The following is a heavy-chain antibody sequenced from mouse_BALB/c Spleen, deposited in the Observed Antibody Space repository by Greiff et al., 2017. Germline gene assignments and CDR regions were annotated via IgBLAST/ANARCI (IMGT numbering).Heavy chain of an antibody. D-gene: IGHD1-1*01. Sequence: VQLQESGPGLVAPSQSLSITCTVSGFSLTSYGVHWVRQPPGKGLEWLGVIWAGGSTNYNSALMSRLSISKDNSKSQVFLKMNSLQTDDTAMYYCARYYGSSLAYWGQGTLVTVSA. J-gene: IGHJ3*01. CDR1: GFSLTSYG. V-gene: IGHV2-9*02. CDR3: ARYYGSSLAY. CDR2: IWAGGST.